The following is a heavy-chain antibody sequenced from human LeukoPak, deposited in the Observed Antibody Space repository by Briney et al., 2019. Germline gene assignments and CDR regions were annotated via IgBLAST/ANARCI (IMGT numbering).Heavy chain of an antibody. J-gene: IGHJ6*03. CDR2: SYFSGNT. CDR1: GGSTSYTSYY. V-gene: IGHV4-39*02. Sequence: SETLSLTCTVSGGSTSYTSYYWVWLRQPQGKELEWIATSYFSGNTFSNPSLQRLITISVDTSNNPFFLNLISVAAADTDYYYCARAWQQLPPGYYYMDVWGKGTTVSVSS. CDR3: ARAWQQLPPGYYYMDV. D-gene: IGHD6-13*01.